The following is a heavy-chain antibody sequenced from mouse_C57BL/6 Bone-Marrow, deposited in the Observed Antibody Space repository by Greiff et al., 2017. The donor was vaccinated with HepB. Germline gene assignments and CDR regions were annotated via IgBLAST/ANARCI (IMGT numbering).Heavy chain of an antibody. CDR2: IDPSDSYT. CDR1: GYTFTSYW. J-gene: IGHJ3*01. CDR3: ARLRDDVAY. Sequence: QVQLQQPGAELVRPGTSVKLSCKASGYTFTSYWMHWVKQRPGQGLEWIGVIDPSDSYTNYNQKFKGKATLTVDTSSSTAYMQPSSLTSEDSAVYYCARLRDDVAYWGQGTLVTVSA. V-gene: IGHV1-59*01. D-gene: IGHD2-14*01.